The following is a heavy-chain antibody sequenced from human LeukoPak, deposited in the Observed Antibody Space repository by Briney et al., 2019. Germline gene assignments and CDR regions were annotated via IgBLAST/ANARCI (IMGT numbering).Heavy chain of an antibody. CDR3: ARYKSEAVAGKQHFDY. CDR2: IYYSGST. J-gene: IGHJ4*02. Sequence: KPSETLSLTCTVSGGSISSYYWSWIRQPPGKGLEWIGYIYYSGSTYYNPSLKSRVTISVDTSKNQFSLKLSSVTAADTAVYYCARYKSEAVAGKQHFDYWGQGTLVTVSS. D-gene: IGHD6-19*01. CDR1: GGSISSYY. V-gene: IGHV4-59*12.